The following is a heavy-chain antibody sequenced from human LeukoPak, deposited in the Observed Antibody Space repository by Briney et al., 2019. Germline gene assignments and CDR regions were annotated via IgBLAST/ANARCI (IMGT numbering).Heavy chain of an antibody. CDR1: GDSVSNNSAI. J-gene: IGHJ4*02. CDR3: ARSSNLHYFDY. CDR2: TYYRSKWYS. Sequence: SQTLSLTCAISGDSVSNNSAIWIWIRQSPSRGLQWLGRTYYRSKWYSDYAVSVKSRITLNVDTSKNQFSLQLNSVTPGDTAVYYCARSSNLHYFDYWGQGTQVTVSS. V-gene: IGHV6-1*01.